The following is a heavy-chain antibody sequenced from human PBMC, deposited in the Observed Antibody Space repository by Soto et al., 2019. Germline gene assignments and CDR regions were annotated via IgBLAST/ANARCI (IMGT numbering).Heavy chain of an antibody. Sequence: SETLSLTCTVSGGSISSGDHYWSWIRQPPGKGLEWIGYIHYSGRTYHNPSLKSRVTISVDTSKNQFSLKLGSLTAADTAVYYCVRDQGAFYDSSDWSFHYWGQGILVTVSS. J-gene: IGHJ4*02. CDR1: GGSISSGDHY. V-gene: IGHV4-30-4*01. CDR2: IHYSGRT. D-gene: IGHD3-22*01. CDR3: VRDQGAFYDSSDWSFHY.